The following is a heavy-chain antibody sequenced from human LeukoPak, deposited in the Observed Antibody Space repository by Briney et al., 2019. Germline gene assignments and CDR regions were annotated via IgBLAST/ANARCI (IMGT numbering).Heavy chain of an antibody. CDR1: GGTFSSYA. D-gene: IGHD3-3*01. V-gene: IGHV1-69*05. Sequence: GASVKVSCKASGGTFSSYAISWVRQAPGQGLEWMGRIIPIFGTANYAQKFQGRVTITTDESTSTAYMELSSLRSEDTAAYYCARPYDFWSGSYDAFDIWGQGTMVTVSS. J-gene: IGHJ3*02. CDR3: ARPYDFWSGSYDAFDI. CDR2: IIPIFGTA.